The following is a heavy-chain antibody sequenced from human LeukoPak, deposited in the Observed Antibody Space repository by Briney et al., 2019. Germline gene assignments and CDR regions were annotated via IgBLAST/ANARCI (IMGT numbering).Heavy chain of an antibody. CDR1: GLTVSSYS. CDR3: ARARASGRSGFDY. CDR2: ISSSSSTI. J-gene: IGHJ4*02. D-gene: IGHD2-15*01. Sequence: AGGSLRLSCAASGLTVSSYSMNWVRQAPGKGLEWVSYISSSSSTIYYADSVKGRFTISRGNAKNSLYLQMNSLRDEDTAVYYCARARASGRSGFDYWGQGTLVTVSS. V-gene: IGHV3-48*02.